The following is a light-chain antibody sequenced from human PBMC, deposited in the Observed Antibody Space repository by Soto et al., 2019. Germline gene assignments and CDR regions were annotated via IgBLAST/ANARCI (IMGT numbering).Light chain of an antibody. V-gene: IGKV3-11*01. CDR1: QSASSY. J-gene: IGKJ4*01. CDR2: DAS. Sequence: EIVLTQSPATLSLSPGDRATLSCRASQSASSYLAWYQQKPGQAPRLLIYDASNRATGIPARFSGSGSGTDFTLTITSLEPEDFAVYYCQQRSNWPSTFGGGTKVEIK. CDR3: QQRSNWPST.